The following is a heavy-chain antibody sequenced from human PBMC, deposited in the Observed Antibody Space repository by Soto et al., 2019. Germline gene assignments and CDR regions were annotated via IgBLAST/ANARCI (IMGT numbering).Heavy chain of an antibody. Sequence: ASVKVSCKASGFTFTSSAVQWVRQARGQRLEWIGWIVVGSGNTNYAQKFQERVTITRDMSTSTAYMELSSLRSEDTAVYYCAAQYGSGSYYYYYYYGMDVWGQGTTVTVSS. J-gene: IGHJ6*02. D-gene: IGHD3-10*01. V-gene: IGHV1-58*01. CDR2: IVVGSGNT. CDR1: GFTFTSSA. CDR3: AAQYGSGSYYYYYYYGMDV.